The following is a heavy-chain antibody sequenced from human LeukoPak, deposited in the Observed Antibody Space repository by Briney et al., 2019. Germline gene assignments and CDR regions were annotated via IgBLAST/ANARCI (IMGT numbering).Heavy chain of an antibody. CDR1: GFTFSSYA. CDR2: ISYDGSNK. CDR3: AKVLGGGGVYSSSWVDY. J-gene: IGHJ4*02. Sequence: GGSLRLSCAASGFTFSSYAMHWVRQAPGKGLEWVAVISYDGSNKYYADSVKGRFTISRDNSKNTLYLQMNSLRAEDTAVYYCAKVLGGGGVYSSSWVDYWGQGTLVTVSS. V-gene: IGHV3-30-3*01. D-gene: IGHD6-13*01.